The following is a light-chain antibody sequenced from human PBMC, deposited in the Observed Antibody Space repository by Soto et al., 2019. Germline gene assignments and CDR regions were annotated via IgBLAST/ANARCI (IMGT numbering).Light chain of an antibody. J-gene: IGLJ3*02. CDR1: SSNIGSNY. CDR3: AAWDARLSGVV. Sequence: QSVLTQPPSASGTPGQRVTVSCSGSSSNIGSNYVYWYQQLPGTAPKLLIYKSDQRPSGVPDRFSGSKSGTSASLAISGLRSEDEADYYCAAWDARLSGVVFGGGTQLTVL. V-gene: IGLV1-47*01. CDR2: KSD.